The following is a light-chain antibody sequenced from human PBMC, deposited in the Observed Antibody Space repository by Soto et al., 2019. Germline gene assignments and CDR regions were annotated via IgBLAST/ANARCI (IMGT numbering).Light chain of an antibody. J-gene: IGKJ1*01. CDR2: DTS. CDR3: QQYQNSPRT. V-gene: IGKV3-20*01. CDR1: QSVGGSS. Sequence: ETVLTQSPGTLSLSPGERATVSCRASQSVGGSSLAWYQQRPGQAPRLLIYDTSKRATGIPDRFSGSGSGTDFTLTISILEPEDFAVYYCQQYQNSPRTFGQGTKVDIK.